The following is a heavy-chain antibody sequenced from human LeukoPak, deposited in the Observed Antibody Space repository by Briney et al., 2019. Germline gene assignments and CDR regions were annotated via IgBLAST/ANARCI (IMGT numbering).Heavy chain of an antibody. CDR2: INHSGST. D-gene: IGHD3-3*01. CDR1: GGSFSGYY. J-gene: IGHJ6*02. V-gene: IGHV4-34*01. CDR3: AHSIFGVVTPYYYYGMDV. Sequence: SETLSLTCAVYGGSFSGYYWSWIRQPPGKGLEWIGEINHSGSTNYNPSLKSRVTISVDTSKNQFSLKLSSVTAADTAVYYCAHSIFGVVTPYYYYGMDVWGQGTTVTVSS.